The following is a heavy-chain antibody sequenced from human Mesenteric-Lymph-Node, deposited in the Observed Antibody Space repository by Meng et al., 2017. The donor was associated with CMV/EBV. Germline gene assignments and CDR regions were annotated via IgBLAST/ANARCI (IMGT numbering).Heavy chain of an antibody. CDR2: INHSGST. D-gene: IGHD3-16*01. CDR1: GGSFSGYY. J-gene: IGHJ4*02. Sequence: QGQLQQWGEGLLKPSETLSVTCAVYGGSFSGYYWSWIRQPPGKGLEWIGEINHSGSTNYNPSLKSRVTISVDTSKNQFSLKLSSVTAADTAVYYCAYFGDLPPLWWGQGTLVTVSS. CDR3: AYFGDLPPLW. V-gene: IGHV4-34*01.